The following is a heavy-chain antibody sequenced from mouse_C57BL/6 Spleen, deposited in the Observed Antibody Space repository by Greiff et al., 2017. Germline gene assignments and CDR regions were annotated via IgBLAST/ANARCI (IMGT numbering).Heavy chain of an antibody. CDR3: ADYCGSSFAY. Sequence: VKLMESGPELVKPGASVKISCKASGYAFSSSWMNWVKQRPGKGLEWIGRIYPGDGDTNYNGKFKGKATLTADKSSSPAYMQLSSLTSEDSAVYFCADYCGSSFAYWGQGTLVTVSA. V-gene: IGHV1-82*01. CDR1: GYAFSSSW. D-gene: IGHD1-1*01. J-gene: IGHJ3*01. CDR2: IYPGDGDT.